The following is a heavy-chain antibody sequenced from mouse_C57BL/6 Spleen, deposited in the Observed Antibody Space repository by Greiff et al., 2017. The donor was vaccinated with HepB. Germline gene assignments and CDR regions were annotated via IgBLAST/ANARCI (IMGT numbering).Heavy chain of an antibody. CDR1: GYSFTSYY. D-gene: IGHD2-1*01. CDR3: ARGGIYYGNYEDYFDY. V-gene: IGHV1-66*01. J-gene: IGHJ2*01. CDR2: IYPGSGNT. Sequence: VKLMESGPELVKPGASVKISCKASGYSFTSYYIHWVKQRPGQGLEWIGWIYPGSGNTKYNEKFKGKATLTADTSSSTAYMQLSSLTSEDSAVYYCARGGIYYGNYEDYFDYWGQGTTLTVSS.